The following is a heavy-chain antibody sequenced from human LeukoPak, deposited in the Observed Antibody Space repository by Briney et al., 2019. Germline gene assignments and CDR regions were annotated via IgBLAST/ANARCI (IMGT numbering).Heavy chain of an antibody. CDR1: GFTFSSYA. Sequence: GGSLRLSCAASGFTFSSYAMHWVRQTPGQGLEYVSAISSNGGSTDYANSLKGRFTISRDNSKNTLYLQMNSLRAEDTAVYYCARAGGGPTLFDYWGQGTLVTVSS. CDR2: ISSNGGST. CDR3: ARAGGGPTLFDY. V-gene: IGHV3-64*01. J-gene: IGHJ4*02.